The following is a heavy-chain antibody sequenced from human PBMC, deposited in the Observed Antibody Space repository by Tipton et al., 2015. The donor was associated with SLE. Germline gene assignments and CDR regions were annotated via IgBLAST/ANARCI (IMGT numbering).Heavy chain of an antibody. Sequence: LRLSCTVSGGSISSYYWSWIRQPPGKGLEWIGHIYYSGSTNYNPSLKSRVTISVDTSKNQFSLKLSSVTAADTAVYYCARGDFSGTAALPYFDYWGQGTLVTVSS. CDR2: IYYSGST. CDR3: ARGDFSGTAALPYFDY. V-gene: IGHV4-59*01. J-gene: IGHJ4*02. CDR1: GGSISSYY. D-gene: IGHD1-1*01.